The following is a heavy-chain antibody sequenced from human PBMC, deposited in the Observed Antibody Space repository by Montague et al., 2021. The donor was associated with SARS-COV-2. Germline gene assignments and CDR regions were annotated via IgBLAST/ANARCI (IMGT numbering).Heavy chain of an antibody. Sequence: SLRLSCAASGFTFSHIWMSWFRQAPGKGLEWVANIKPDESEKNYLDSVKGRFSISRDNAKNSLYLQMDNLRAEDTAIYYCAKNGGAHGLDVWGQRTSVSVSS. CDR2: IKPDESEK. J-gene: IGHJ6*02. D-gene: IGHD4-23*01. V-gene: IGHV3-7*01. CDR1: GFTFSHIW. CDR3: AKNGGAHGLDV.